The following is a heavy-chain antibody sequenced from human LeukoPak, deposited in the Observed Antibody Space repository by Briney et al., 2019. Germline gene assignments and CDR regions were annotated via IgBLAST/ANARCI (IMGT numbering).Heavy chain of an antibody. CDR3: ARGSPEYYYGMDV. CDR2: IYTSGST. CDR1: GGSISSGGYY. Sequence: PSETLSLTCAVSGGSISSGGYYWSWIRQPAGKGLEWIGRIYTSGSTNYNPSLKSRVTMSVDTSKNQFSLKLSSVTAADTAVYYCARGSPEYYYGMDVWGQGTTVTVSS. J-gene: IGHJ6*02. V-gene: IGHV4-61*02.